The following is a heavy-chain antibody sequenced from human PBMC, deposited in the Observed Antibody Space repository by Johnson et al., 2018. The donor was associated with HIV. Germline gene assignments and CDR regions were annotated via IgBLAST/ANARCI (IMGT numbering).Heavy chain of an antibody. CDR3: AKDDRISS. CDR1: GFTFDDYT. J-gene: IGHJ3*01. D-gene: IGHD1-14*01. V-gene: IGHV3-43*01. Sequence: VQLVESGGVVVQPGGSLRLSCAASGFTFDDYTMHWVRQAPGKGLEWVSLINWDGDSTYYADSVNGRFTISRDNAKSSLYLQMNSLRPEDTALYYCAKDDRISSWGQGTMVIVSS. CDR2: INWDGDST.